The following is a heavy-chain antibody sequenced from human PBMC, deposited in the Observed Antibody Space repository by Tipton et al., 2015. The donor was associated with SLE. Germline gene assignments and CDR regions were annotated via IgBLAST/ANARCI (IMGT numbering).Heavy chain of an antibody. CDR2: INHSGST. V-gene: IGHV4-34*01. CDR1: GGSFSGYY. Sequence: TLSLTCAVYGGSFSGYYWTWIRQPPGKGLEWIGEINHSGSTNYNPSLKSRVTISVDTSKNQFSLKLSSVTAADTAVYYCARVVHVLWIGAYMDVWGKGTTVTVSS. J-gene: IGHJ6*03. CDR3: ARVVHVLWIGAYMDV. D-gene: IGHD3-10*01.